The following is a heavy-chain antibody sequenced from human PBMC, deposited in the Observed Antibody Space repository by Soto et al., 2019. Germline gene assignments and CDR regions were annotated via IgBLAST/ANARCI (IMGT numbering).Heavy chain of an antibody. V-gene: IGHV3-49*05. Sequence: EVQLVESGGGLVKPGRSLRLSCTASGFTFGDYAMSWFRQAPGKGLEWVGFIRSKAYGGTTEYAASVKGRFTISRDDSKSIAYLQMNSLKTEDKAVYYCTRGDRLWFGDLGFDYWGQGTLVTVSS. D-gene: IGHD3-10*01. CDR3: TRGDRLWFGDLGFDY. CDR2: IRSKAYGGTT. J-gene: IGHJ4*02. CDR1: GFTFGDYA.